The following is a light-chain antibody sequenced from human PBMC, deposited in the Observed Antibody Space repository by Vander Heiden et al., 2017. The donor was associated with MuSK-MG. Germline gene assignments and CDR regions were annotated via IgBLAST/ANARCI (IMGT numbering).Light chain of an antibody. CDR1: QSMSSW. CDR2: DAS. Sequence: DIQMTQSPSTLSASVGDRVTITCRASQSMSSWLAWYQQKPGKAPKILIHDASSVESGVPARFSGSGSGTECTLTISSLHPDDFATYYCQQYNSGWTFGQGTKVEIK. CDR3: QQYNSGWT. V-gene: IGKV1-5*01. J-gene: IGKJ1*01.